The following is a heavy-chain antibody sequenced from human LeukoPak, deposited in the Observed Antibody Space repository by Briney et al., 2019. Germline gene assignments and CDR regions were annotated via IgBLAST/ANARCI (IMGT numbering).Heavy chain of an antibody. D-gene: IGHD5-24*01. CDR2: IDPSDSYT. V-gene: IGHV5-10-1*04. J-gene: IGHJ5*02. CDR1: GYSFTTYW. CDR3: ARADGYWGLS. Sequence: GESLKISCKGSGYSFTTYWITWVRQMPGKGLEWMGRIDPSDSYTNYSPSFQGQVIFSADKSISTAYLQWSSLKASDTAMYYCARADGYWGLSWGQGTLVTVSS.